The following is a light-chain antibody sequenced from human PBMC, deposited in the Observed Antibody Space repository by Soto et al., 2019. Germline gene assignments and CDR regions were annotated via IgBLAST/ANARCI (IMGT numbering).Light chain of an antibody. V-gene: IGLV2-14*01. J-gene: IGLJ2*01. CDR3: SSYTSSSHVV. CDR2: DVS. Sequence: QSVLTQPASVSGSPGQSITISCTGTSSNVGGYNYVSWYQQHPGKAPKLMIYDVSNRPSGVSNRFSGSKSGNTASLTISGLQAEDESYYYCSSYTSSSHVVFGGGTKLTVL. CDR1: SSNVGGYNY.